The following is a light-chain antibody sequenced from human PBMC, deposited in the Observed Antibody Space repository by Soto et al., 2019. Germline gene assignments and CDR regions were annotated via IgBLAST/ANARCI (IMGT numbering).Light chain of an antibody. CDR2: GDN. CDR1: SSNFGAGYD. CDR3: QSFDNSLTAWV. V-gene: IGLV1-40*01. J-gene: IGLJ3*02. Sequence: QSVLTQPPSVSGAPGQRVTISCTGSSSNFGAGYDVHWYQQFPGTAPKLLICGDNNRPSGVPDRFSGSKSGTSASLAITGLQAEDEADYYCQSFDNSLTAWVFGGGTKLTVL.